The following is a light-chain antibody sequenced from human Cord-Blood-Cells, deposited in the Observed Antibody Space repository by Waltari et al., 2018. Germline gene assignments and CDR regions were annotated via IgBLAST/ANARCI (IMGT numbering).Light chain of an antibody. CDR2: DVS. CDR3: CSYAGSYTWV. Sequence: QSALTQPRSVSWSPGQSVTISCTGTSSDAGGYNYVSWYQQHPGKAPKPMIYDVSKRPSGVPDRFSGSKSGNTASLTISGLQAEDEADYYCCSYAGSYTWVFGGGTKLTVL. CDR1: SSDAGGYNY. V-gene: IGLV2-11*01. J-gene: IGLJ3*02.